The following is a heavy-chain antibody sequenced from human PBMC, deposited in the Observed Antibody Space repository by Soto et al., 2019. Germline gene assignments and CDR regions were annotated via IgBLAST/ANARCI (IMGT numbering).Heavy chain of an antibody. CDR1: GGSISSGGYY. D-gene: IGHD2-15*01. Sequence: PSETLSLTCTVSGGSISSGGYYWSWIRQHPGKGLEWIGYIYYSGSTNYNPSLKSRVTISVDTSKNQFSLKLSSVTAADTAVYYCARVRVGVVAHTNNPDIPYGMDVWGQGTTVTVSS. J-gene: IGHJ6*02. V-gene: IGHV4-61*08. CDR2: IYYSGST. CDR3: ARVRVGVVAHTNNPDIPYGMDV.